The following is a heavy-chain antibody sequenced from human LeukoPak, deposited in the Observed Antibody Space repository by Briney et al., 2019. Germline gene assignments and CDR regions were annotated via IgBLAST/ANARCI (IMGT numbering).Heavy chain of an antibody. CDR1: RFTFSSYN. D-gene: IGHD2/OR15-2a*01. Sequence: PGGSLRLSCAASRFTFSSYNMNWVRQAPGKGLEWVSFITTSSSTIYYADSVKGRFTISRDNDKNSLYLQMNSLRAEDTAVYYCAREGIGSYMDAWGKGTTVTVSS. CDR2: ITTSSSTI. CDR3: AREGIGSYMDA. V-gene: IGHV3-48*01. J-gene: IGHJ6*03.